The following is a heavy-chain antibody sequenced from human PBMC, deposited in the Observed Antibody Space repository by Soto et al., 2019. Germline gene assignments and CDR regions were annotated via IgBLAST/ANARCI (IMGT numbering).Heavy chain of an antibody. V-gene: IGHV4-59*08. CDR2: IYYSGST. D-gene: IGHD4-4*01. CDR3: ARHSNRNYGLYYFDF. J-gene: IGHJ4*02. Sequence: SETLSLTCTVSGGSVSSYYWGWIRQPPGKGLEWIGYIYYSGSTKYNPSLKSRVTMSVDTSNNQFSLKVSSVTAADTAVYYCARHSNRNYGLYYFDFWGMGALVTVSS. CDR1: GGSVSSYY.